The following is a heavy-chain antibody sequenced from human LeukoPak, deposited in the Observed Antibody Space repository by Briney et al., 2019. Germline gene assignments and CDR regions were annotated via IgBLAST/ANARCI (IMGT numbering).Heavy chain of an antibody. Sequence: GGSLRLSCAASGFTFSSYSMNWVRQAPGKGLEWVSSISSSSSYIYYADSVKGRFTISRDNAKNSLYLQMNSLRAEDTAVYYCYGSYSLLGLDAFDIWGQGTMVTVSS. CDR2: ISSSSSYI. CDR3: YGSYSLLGLDAFDI. J-gene: IGHJ3*02. D-gene: IGHD1-26*01. CDR1: GFTFSSYS. V-gene: IGHV3-21*01.